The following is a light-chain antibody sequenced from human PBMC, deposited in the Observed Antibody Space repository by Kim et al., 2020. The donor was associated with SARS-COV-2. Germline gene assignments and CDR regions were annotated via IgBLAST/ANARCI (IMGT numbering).Light chain of an antibody. J-gene: IGLJ2*01. V-gene: IGLV6-57*03. Sequence: KTVTISCTRSSGSIASNYVQWYQQRPGMAPTTVIYEDNQRPSGVPDRFSGSIDSSSNSASLTISGLKTEDEADYYCQSYDSSNHVVFGGGTQLTVL. CDR3: QSYDSSNHVV. CDR1: SGSIASNY. CDR2: EDN.